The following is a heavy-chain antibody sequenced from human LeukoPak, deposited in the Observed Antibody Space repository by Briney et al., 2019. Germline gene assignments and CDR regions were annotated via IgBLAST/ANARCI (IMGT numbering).Heavy chain of an antibody. CDR1: GLTFSSYA. CDR3: AKDQKQWLVYDAFDI. D-gene: IGHD6-19*01. J-gene: IGHJ3*02. CDR2: ISGSGGST. Sequence: GGSLRLSCAASGLTFSSYAMSWVRQAPGKGLEWVSAISGSGGSTYYADSVKGRFTISRDNSKNTLYLQMNSLRAEDTAVYYCAKDQKQWLVYDAFDIWGQGTMVTVSS. V-gene: IGHV3-23*01.